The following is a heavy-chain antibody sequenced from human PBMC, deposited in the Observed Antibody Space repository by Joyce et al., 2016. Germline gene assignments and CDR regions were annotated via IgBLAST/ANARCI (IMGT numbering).Heavy chain of an antibody. Sequence: QVQLVQSGAEVKKPGSSVKVSCKASGGTFSSYAISWVRQAPGQGLEWLGGIIPFFPTTNYAQRFQGRVTSTADTSTSTAYMERSSLRSEDTAVYYCARIRGYSGYDSYYFDYWGQGTLVTVSS. CDR3: ARIRGYSGYDSYYFDY. CDR1: GGTFSSYA. D-gene: IGHD5-12*01. J-gene: IGHJ4*02. CDR2: IIPFFPTT. V-gene: IGHV1-69*06.